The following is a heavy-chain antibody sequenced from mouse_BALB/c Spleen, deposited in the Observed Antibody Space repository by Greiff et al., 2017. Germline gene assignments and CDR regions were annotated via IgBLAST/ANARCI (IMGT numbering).Heavy chain of an antibody. CDR2: IRNKANGYTT. V-gene: IGHV7-3*02. J-gene: IGHJ2*01. CDR1: GFTFTDYY. Sequence: DVMLVESGGGLVQPGGSLRLSCATSGFTFTDYYMSWVRQPPGKALEWLGFIRNKANGYTTEYSASVKCRFTISRDNSKSILYLQMNTLRAEDSATYYCARERWDDYWGQGTTVTVSS. D-gene: IGHD1-1*02. CDR3: ARERWDDY.